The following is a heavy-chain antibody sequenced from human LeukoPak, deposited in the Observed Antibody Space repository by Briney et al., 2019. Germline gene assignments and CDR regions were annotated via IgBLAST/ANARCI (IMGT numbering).Heavy chain of an antibody. D-gene: IGHD6-19*01. CDR1: GGAISSTNW. V-gene: IGHV4-4*02. CDR3: AKDQGVVAVAGDWFDP. CDR2: IFHGGST. Sequence: PSETLSLTCAVSGGAISSTNWWSWVRQSPEKGLEWIGEIFHGGSTNYNPSLKSRVTILGDKSRNQFSLKMSSVTAADTAVYYCAKDQGVVAVAGDWFDPWGQGTLVTVSS. J-gene: IGHJ5*02.